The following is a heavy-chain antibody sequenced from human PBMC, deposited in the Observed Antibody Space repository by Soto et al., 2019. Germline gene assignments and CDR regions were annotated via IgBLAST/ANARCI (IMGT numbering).Heavy chain of an antibody. CDR2: VSWNSGSV. Sequence: LRLSCVASGFTFDDYAMHWVRQAPGKGLEWVSGVSWNSGSVNYADSVKGRFTISRDNAKNSLYLQIDSLRTEDTALYYCTKETQANLGTGGFDFWGQGTLVTVSS. D-gene: IGHD7-27*01. J-gene: IGHJ4*02. CDR3: TKETQANLGTGGFDF. V-gene: IGHV3-9*01. CDR1: GFTFDDYA.